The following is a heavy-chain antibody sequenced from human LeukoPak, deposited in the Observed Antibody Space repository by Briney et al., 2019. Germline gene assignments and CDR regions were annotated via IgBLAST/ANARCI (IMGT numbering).Heavy chain of an antibody. CDR1: GYTFTGYY. Sequence: ASVKVSCKASGYTFTGYYMHWVRQAPGQGLEWMGWINPNSGGTNYQGRVTMTRDTSISTAYMELSRLRSDDTAVYYCARAVNYYDSSGYTDFWAQGTLVTVSS. CDR2: INPNSGGT. CDR3: ARAVNYYDSSGYTDF. V-gene: IGHV1-2*02. J-gene: IGHJ4*02. D-gene: IGHD3-22*01.